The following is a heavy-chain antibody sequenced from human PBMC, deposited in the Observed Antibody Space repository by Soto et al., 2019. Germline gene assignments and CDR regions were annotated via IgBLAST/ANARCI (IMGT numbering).Heavy chain of an antibody. Sequence: SETLSLTCAVYGGSFSGYYWTWIRQPPGTGLEWIGYIYYSGSTYYNPSLKSRVTISVDTSKNQFSLKLSSVTAADTAVYYCASLYYYGSGGAFDIWGQGTMVTVSS. D-gene: IGHD3-10*01. CDR2: IYYSGST. V-gene: IGHV4-34*09. CDR3: ASLYYYGSGGAFDI. CDR1: GGSFSGYY. J-gene: IGHJ3*02.